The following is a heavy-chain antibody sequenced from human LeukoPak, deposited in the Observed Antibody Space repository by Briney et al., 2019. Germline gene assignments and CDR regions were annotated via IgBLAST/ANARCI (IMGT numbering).Heavy chain of an antibody. CDR2: MNPNSGNT. J-gene: IGHJ4*02. V-gene: IGHV1-8*02. CDR3: ARRRDGYNYGIDY. CDR1: GYTFTSYG. Sequence: ASVKVSCKASGYTFTSYGISWVRQAPGQGLEWMGWMNPNSGNTGYAQKFQGRVTMTRNTSISTAYMELSSLRSEDTAVYYCARRRDGYNYGIDYWGQGTLVTVSS. D-gene: IGHD5-24*01.